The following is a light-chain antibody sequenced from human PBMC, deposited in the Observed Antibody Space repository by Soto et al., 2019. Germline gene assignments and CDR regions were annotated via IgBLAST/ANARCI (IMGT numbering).Light chain of an antibody. CDR3: QQYHNWPPQYT. CDR2: GAS. Sequence: EIVMTQSPASLSVSPGDGATLSCRASQSVASNVAWYQQKPGQGPRLLIHGASTRAAGVPAMFSGSGSGTDFTLTICSLQSEDFAVYYCQQYHNWPPQYTFGQGTKLQIK. CDR1: QSVASN. V-gene: IGKV3-15*01. J-gene: IGKJ2*01.